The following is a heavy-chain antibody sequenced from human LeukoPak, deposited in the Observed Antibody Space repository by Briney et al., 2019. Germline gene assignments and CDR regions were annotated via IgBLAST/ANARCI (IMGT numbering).Heavy chain of an antibody. J-gene: IGHJ5*02. D-gene: IGHD2-2*01. V-gene: IGHV4-34*01. CDR3: ARSYPYCSSTSCPYVFDP. CDR2: INHSGST. CDR1: GGSFSGYY. Sequence: PSETLSLTCAVYGGSFSGYYWSWIRQPPGKGLEWIGEINHSGSTNYNPSLKSRVTISVDTSKNQFSLKLSSVTAADTAVYYCARSYPYCSSTSCPYVFDPWGQGTLVTASS.